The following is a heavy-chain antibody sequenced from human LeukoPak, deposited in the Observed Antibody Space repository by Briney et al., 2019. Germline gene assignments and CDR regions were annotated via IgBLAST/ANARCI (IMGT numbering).Heavy chain of an antibody. CDR1: GFTFSSYA. CDR2: ISGSGGST. D-gene: IGHD3-16*01. V-gene: IGHV3-23*01. CDR3: AKGYYDYVWGSYYFDD. J-gene: IGHJ4*02. Sequence: PGGSLRLSCAASGFTFSSYAMSWVRQAPGKGLEWVSAISGSGGSTYYAASVKGRFTISRENSRDMLDLQMNSLIAEDTAVYYCAKGYYDYVWGSYYFDDWGQGTLVTVSS.